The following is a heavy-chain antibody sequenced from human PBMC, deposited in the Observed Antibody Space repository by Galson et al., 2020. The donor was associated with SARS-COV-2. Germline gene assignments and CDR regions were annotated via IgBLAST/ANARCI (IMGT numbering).Heavy chain of an antibody. V-gene: IGHV3-33*01. CDR3: ARVVLRSWALDY. CDR2: IWYDGTNK. Sequence: GGSLRLSCAASGLTFSTYGMHWVRQAPGKGLEWVAVIWYDGTNKYYADSVKGRFTISRDNSKNTLYLQMNSLRAEDTAVYYCARVVLRSWALDYWGQGTLVTVSS. CDR1: GLTFSTYG. D-gene: IGHD3-22*01. J-gene: IGHJ4*02.